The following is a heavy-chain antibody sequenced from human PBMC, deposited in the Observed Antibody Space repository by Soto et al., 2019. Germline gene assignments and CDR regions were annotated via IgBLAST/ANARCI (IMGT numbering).Heavy chain of an antibody. CDR2: IIPIFGST. CDR3: ARGPLPPYYYDSSGYYFQGFDP. D-gene: IGHD3-22*01. V-gene: IGHV1-69*05. CDR1: GGTFSSYA. J-gene: IGHJ5*02. Sequence: SVKVSCKASGGTFSSYAISWVRQAPGQGLEWMGGIIPIFGSTSYAQKFQGRVTMTRDTSTSTVYMELSSLRSEDTAVYYCARGPLPPYYYDSSGYYFQGFDPWGQGTLVTVSS.